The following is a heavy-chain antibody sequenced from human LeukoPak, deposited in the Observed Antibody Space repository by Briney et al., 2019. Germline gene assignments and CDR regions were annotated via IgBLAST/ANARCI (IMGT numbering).Heavy chain of an antibody. J-gene: IGHJ4*02. CDR2: ISAYNGNT. CDR3: AKLWPAAEFFDY. Sequence: ASVKVSCKASGYTFTSYGISWVRQAPGQGLEWTGWISAYNGNTNYAQKLQGRVTMTTDTSTSTAYMELRSLRSDDTAVYYCAKLWPAAEFFDYWGQGTLVTVSS. CDR1: GYTFTSYG. V-gene: IGHV1-18*04. D-gene: IGHD2-21*01.